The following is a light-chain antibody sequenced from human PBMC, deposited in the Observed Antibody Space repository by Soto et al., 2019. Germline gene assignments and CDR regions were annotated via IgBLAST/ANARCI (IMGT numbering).Light chain of an antibody. CDR3: QEYNNWPYT. Sequence: EIVMTQSPATLSVSPGDRATLSCRASQSVRSYLAWYQQKPGQSPRLLISGASTRATGFPARFSGSGSGTEFTVTISNLQSEDFAVYYCQEYNNWPYTFGQGTKLEIK. CDR1: QSVRSY. CDR2: GAS. J-gene: IGKJ2*01. V-gene: IGKV3-15*01.